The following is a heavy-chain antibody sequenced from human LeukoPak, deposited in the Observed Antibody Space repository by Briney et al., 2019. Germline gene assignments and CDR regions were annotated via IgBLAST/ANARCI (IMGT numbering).Heavy chain of an antibody. CDR1: GFTLNKYA. Sequence: GTSLRLSCAASGFTLNKYAMHWVRQAPGQGLESVAVISSDGREEFYPDSVKGRFTISRDTSKNTLYLQMNTLRVEDTAVYYCARDGQLDFWGRGTLVTVSS. CDR2: ISSDGREE. V-gene: IGHV3-30*04. J-gene: IGHJ4*02. D-gene: IGHD6-6*01. CDR3: ARDGQLDF.